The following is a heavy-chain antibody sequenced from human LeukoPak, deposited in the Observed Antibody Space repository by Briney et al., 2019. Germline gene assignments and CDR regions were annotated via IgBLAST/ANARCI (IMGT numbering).Heavy chain of an antibody. V-gene: IGHV1-24*01. Sequence: ASVKVSCKVSGYTLTELSMHWVRQAPGKGLEWMGGFDPEDGETIYAQKFQGRVIMTEDTSTDTAYMELSSLGSEDTAVYYCATDPSPYGDYVRDYWGQGTLVTVSS. D-gene: IGHD4-17*01. CDR1: GYTLTELS. CDR2: FDPEDGET. J-gene: IGHJ4*02. CDR3: ATDPSPYGDYVRDY.